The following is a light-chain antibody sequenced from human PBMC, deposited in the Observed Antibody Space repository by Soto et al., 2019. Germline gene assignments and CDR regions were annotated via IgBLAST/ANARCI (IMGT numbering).Light chain of an antibody. Sequence: EIVLTQSPGTLSLSPGERATLSCRASQSVISRYLAWYQQKPGQAPRLLIYGASSRATGIPDRFSGSGSGTDFTLTISRLEPEDVAVYYCQHYGSSLLFTFGPGTKVDIK. CDR1: QSVISRY. J-gene: IGKJ3*01. CDR2: GAS. V-gene: IGKV3-20*01. CDR3: QHYGSSLLFT.